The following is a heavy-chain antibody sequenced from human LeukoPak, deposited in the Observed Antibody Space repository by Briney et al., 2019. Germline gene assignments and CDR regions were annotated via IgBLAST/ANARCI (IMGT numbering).Heavy chain of an antibody. CDR3: ARDPDLYGDSFFDL. D-gene: IGHD4-17*01. Sequence: PGGSLTLSCAASGFTFSYYGFHWVRQSPGKGLEWVAVVWFDGSHDYYGDSLKGRFTISRDNSKSTLFLQMNSLTTEDTAVYYCARDPDLYGDSFFDLWGQGTLVTVSS. CDR1: GFTFSYYG. CDR2: VWFDGSHD. V-gene: IGHV3-33*08. J-gene: IGHJ4*02.